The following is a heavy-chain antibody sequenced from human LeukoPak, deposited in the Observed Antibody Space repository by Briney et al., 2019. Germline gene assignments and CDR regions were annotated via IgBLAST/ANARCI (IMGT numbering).Heavy chain of an antibody. D-gene: IGHD5-18*01. CDR3: AREPTAMIL. Sequence: PGGSLRLSCAASGFTFSTCSMNWVRQTPGKGLEWVSSISSSSTYIYYADSVKGRFTISRDNAKNSLYLQMNSLRVEDTAVYYCAREPTAMILWGQGTLVTVSS. CDR1: GFTFSTCS. J-gene: IGHJ4*02. CDR2: ISSSSTYI. V-gene: IGHV3-21*01.